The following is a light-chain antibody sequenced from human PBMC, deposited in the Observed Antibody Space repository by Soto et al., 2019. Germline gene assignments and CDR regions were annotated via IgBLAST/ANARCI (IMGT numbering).Light chain of an antibody. Sequence: QSALTQPASVSGSPVQSITISCTGTSSDVGSYNLVSWYQQHPGKAPKLMIYEGSKRPSGVSNRFSGSKSGNTASLTISGLQAEDEADYYCCSYAGSSTVFGGGTQLTVL. J-gene: IGLJ2*01. V-gene: IGLV2-23*01. CDR3: CSYAGSSTV. CDR1: SSDVGSYNL. CDR2: EGS.